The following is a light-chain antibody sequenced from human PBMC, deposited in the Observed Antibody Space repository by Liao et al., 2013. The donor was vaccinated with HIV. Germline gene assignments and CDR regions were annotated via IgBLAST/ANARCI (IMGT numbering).Light chain of an antibody. Sequence: SYELTQPPSVSVSPGQTASITCSGDKLGDKYACWYQQKPGQSPVLVMYQDSKRPSGIPERFSGSTSGNTATLTITGTQAMDEADYYCQAWDGSTARVFGGGTKLTVL. J-gene: IGLJ3*02. CDR3: QAWDGSTARV. CDR1: KLGDKY. V-gene: IGLV3-1*01. CDR2: QDS.